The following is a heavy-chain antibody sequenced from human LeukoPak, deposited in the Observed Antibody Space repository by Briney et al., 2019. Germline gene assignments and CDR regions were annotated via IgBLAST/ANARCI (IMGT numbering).Heavy chain of an antibody. CDR2: ISSSGTTI. J-gene: IGHJ4*02. Sequence: GGSLRLSCAAPGFTFSSYSMNWVRQAPGKGLEWVSYISSSGTTIYYADSVKGRFTISRDNAKNSLYLQMNSLRAEDTAVYYCARRRDSGSLQHFDYWGQGTLVTVSS. D-gene: IGHD1-26*01. CDR3: ARRRDSGSLQHFDY. V-gene: IGHV3-48*04. CDR1: GFTFSSYS.